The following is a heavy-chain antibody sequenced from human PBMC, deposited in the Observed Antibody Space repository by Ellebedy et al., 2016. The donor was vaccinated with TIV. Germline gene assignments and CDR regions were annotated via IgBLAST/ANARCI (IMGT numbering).Heavy chain of an antibody. Sequence: GESLKISCKGSGYSFTSYWIGWVRQMPGKGLEWMGIIYPGDSDTRYSPSFQGQVTISADKSISTAYLQWSSLKASDTAMYYCARRVLHYDFWSGPRGAFDIWGQGTMVTVSS. CDR1: GYSFTSYW. V-gene: IGHV5-51*01. D-gene: IGHD3-3*01. CDR2: IYPGDSDT. CDR3: ARRVLHYDFWSGPRGAFDI. J-gene: IGHJ3*02.